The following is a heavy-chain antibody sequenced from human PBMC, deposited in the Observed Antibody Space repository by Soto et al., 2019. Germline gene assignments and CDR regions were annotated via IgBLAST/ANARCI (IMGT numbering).Heavy chain of an antibody. CDR2: ISYGGST. J-gene: IGHJ4*02. V-gene: IGHV4-31*03. CDR1: GGSINSGGYC. CDR3: SRGILV. D-gene: IGHD5-18*01. Sequence: QVQLQESGPGLVKPSQTLSLTCTVSGGSINSGGYCWSWIRQHPGKGLDWIGCISYGGSTSYNPFLKSRVTISVDTSKNPFSLKLTSVAAAGTAVYYCSRGILVWGQGALITVSS.